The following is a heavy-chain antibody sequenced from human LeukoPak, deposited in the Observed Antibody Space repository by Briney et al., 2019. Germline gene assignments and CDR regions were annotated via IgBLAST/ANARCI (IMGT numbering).Heavy chain of an antibody. V-gene: IGHV4-30-4*01. CDR2: IYYSGST. D-gene: IGHD5-12*01. Sequence: SQTLSRTCTVSGGSISSGDYYWSWIRQPPGKGLEWIGYIYYSGSTYYNPSLKSRVTISVDTSKNQFSLKLSSVTAADTAVYYCARDLSPVYSGYDPEDAFDIWGQGTMVTVSS. CDR1: GGSISSGDYY. J-gene: IGHJ3*02. CDR3: ARDLSPVYSGYDPEDAFDI.